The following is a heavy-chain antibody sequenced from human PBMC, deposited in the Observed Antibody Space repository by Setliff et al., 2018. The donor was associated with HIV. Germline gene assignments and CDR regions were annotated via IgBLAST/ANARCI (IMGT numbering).Heavy chain of an antibody. CDR3: ARDSSTWHFDY. CDR2: INPNSGGT. D-gene: IGHD6-13*01. CDR1: GYTFTNFY. Sequence: GASVKVSCKASGYTFTNFYMHWVRQAPGQGLEWMGWINPNSGGTNYAQKFQGRVTMTRDTSISTAYMELSRLRSDDTAVYYCARDSSTWHFDYWGQGTLVTVSS. J-gene: IGHJ4*02. V-gene: IGHV1-2*02.